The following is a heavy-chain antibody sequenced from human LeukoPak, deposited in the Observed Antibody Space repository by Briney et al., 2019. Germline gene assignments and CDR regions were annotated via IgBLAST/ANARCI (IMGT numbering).Heavy chain of an antibody. J-gene: IGHJ1*01. CDR1: GVTLCSYA. Sequence: GGSLRLSCAASGVTLCSYAISGVRPAPGKGGEWVSTMKGSGGSTYYADVVKRRFTISRDNSNNTLYPQRHSLRAEYTAVYYCTNFGSGSYGDWGEGTLVTVSS. V-gene: IGHV3-23*01. D-gene: IGHD3-10*01. CDR2: MKGSGGST. CDR3: TNFGSGSYGD.